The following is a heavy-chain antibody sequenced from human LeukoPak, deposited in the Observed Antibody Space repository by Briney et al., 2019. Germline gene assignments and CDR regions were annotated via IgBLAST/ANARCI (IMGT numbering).Heavy chain of an antibody. Sequence: ASVKVSCKASGYTFTGYYMHWVRQAPEQGLEWMGWINPNSGGTNYAQKFQGKVTMTRDTSISTAYMELSRLRSDDTAVYYCAREAYSSGWSPFDYWGQGTLVTVSS. CDR3: AREAYSSGWSPFDY. V-gene: IGHV1-2*02. CDR1: GYTFTGYY. D-gene: IGHD6-19*01. CDR2: INPNSGGT. J-gene: IGHJ4*02.